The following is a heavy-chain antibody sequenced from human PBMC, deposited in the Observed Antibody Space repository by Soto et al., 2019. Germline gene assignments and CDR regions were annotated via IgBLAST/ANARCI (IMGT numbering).Heavy chain of an antibody. J-gene: IGHJ4*02. CDR1: GASISYGGFS. D-gene: IGHD5-12*01. CDR3: ARGGGYDSFDY. CDR2: ISHLENT. Sequence: SETLSLTCAVSGASISYGGFSWSWIRQSPGKGLEWIGYISHLENTYLHPSFKSRLTMSIDRTRNQFSLKLSSVTAADMAVYYCARGGGYDSFDYWGQGVLVTVSS. V-gene: IGHV4-30-2*06.